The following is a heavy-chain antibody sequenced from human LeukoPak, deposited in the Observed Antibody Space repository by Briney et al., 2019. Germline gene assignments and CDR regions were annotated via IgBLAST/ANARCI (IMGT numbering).Heavy chain of an antibody. CDR2: ISYDGSNK. CDR1: GFTFSSYA. V-gene: IGHV3-30*04. D-gene: IGHD2/OR15-2a*01. J-gene: IGHJ4*02. CDR3: AKDSAKKYDDY. Sequence: GGSLRLSCAASGFTFSSYAMHWVRQAPGKGLEWVAVISYDGSNKYYADSVKGRFTISRENSKNTLYLQMNSLRAEDTAVYYCAKDSAKKYDDYWGQGTLVTVSS.